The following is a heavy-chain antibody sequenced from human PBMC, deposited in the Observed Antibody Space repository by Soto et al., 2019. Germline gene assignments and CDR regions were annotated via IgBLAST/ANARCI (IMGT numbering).Heavy chain of an antibody. V-gene: IGHV3-33*01. CDR2: IWYDGSNK. CDR1: GFTFSNYG. CDR3: ARDRDPMTTVTEIGC. Sequence: QVQLVESGGGAVQPGRSLRLSCAASGFTFSNYGMHWVRQAPGKGLEWVAVIWYDGSNKYYGDSVKGRFTISRDNSKNTLYLQMNSLRGEDMAVYYCARDRDPMTTVTEIGCWGQGTLVTVSS. D-gene: IGHD4-17*01. J-gene: IGHJ4*02.